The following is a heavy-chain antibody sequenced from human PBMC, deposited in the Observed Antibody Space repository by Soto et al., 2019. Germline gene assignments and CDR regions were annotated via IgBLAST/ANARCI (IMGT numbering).Heavy chain of an antibody. CDR1: GGSFSGYY. CDR3: ARGRRATAKDFDY. V-gene: IGHV4-34*01. D-gene: IGHD1-26*01. Sequence: QVQLQQWGAGLLKPSETLSLTCAVYGGSFSGYYWSWIRHTPGKGLEWIGEINHSGSTNYNPSLKSRVTISVDTSKNQFSLKLSSVTAADTAVYYCARGRRATAKDFDYWGQGTLVTVSS. CDR2: INHSGST. J-gene: IGHJ4*02.